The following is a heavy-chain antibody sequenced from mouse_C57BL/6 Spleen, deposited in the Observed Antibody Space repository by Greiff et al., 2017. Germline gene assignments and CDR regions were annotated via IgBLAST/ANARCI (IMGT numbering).Heavy chain of an antibody. CDR1: GYTFTSYW. D-gene: IGHD2-4*01. CDR2: IDPSDSET. Sequence: QVQLQQPGAELVRPGSSVKLSCKASGYTFTSYWMHWVKPRPIQGLEWIGNIDPSDSETHYNQKFKDKATLTVDKSYSTAYMQLSSLTSEDSAVYSCAIGVYYDSLFDAMDYWGQGTSVTVSS. CDR3: AIGVYYDSLFDAMDY. J-gene: IGHJ4*01. V-gene: IGHV1-52*01.